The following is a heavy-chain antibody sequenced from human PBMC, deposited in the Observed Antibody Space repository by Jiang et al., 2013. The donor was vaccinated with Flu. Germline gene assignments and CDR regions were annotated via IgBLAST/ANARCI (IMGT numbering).Heavy chain of an antibody. CDR3: ARSDSCGGDCYFLDY. Sequence: EVKKPGASVKVSCKPSGYTFTDYYIHWVRQAPGQGLEWMGWINPNTGDTNYAQKFQGRVTMTRDTSTNTVYMELSSLTSEDTAFYYCARSDSCGGDCYFLDYWGQGTLVTVSS. V-gene: IGHV1-2*02. CDR1: GYTFTDYY. D-gene: IGHD2-21*02. J-gene: IGHJ4*02. CDR2: INPNTGDT.